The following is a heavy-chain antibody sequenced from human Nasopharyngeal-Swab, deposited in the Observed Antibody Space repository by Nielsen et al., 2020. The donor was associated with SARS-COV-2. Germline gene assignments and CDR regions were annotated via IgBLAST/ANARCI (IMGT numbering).Heavy chain of an antibody. V-gene: IGHV3-23*01. CDR2: ISGSGGST. CDR1: GFTFSSYA. J-gene: IGHJ4*02. CDR3: AKGTGGYQLLYFDY. D-gene: IGHD2-2*01. Sequence: GGALRLSCASSGFTFSSYAMSWVRQAPGKGLEWVSAISGSGGSTYYADSVKGRFTISRDNSKNTLYLQMNSLRAEDTAVYYCAKGTGGYQLLYFDYWGQRTLVTVSS.